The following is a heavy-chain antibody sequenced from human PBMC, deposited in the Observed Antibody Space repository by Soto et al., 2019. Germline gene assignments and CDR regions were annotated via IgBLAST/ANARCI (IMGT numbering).Heavy chain of an antibody. CDR3: AREYLGGFDY. CDR2: ISYDGSNK. J-gene: IGHJ4*02. CDR1: GFTFSSYA. D-gene: IGHD3-16*01. Sequence: GGSLRLSCAASGFTFSSYAMHWVRQAPGKGLEWVAVISYDGSNKYYADSVKGRFTISRDNSKNTLYLQMNSLRAEDTAVYYCAREYLGGFDYWGQGTLVTVSS. V-gene: IGHV3-30-3*01.